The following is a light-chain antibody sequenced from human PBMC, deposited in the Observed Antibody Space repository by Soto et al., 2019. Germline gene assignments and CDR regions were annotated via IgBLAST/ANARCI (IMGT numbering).Light chain of an antibody. CDR3: GGWDDSLSGPV. CDR1: SSNIGSNY. J-gene: IGLJ2*01. V-gene: IGLV1-47*01. Sequence: QAVVTQSPSVSGAPRQSVNISCSGSSSNIGSNYVYWYRQFPGTAPKLLIQRNNQRPSGVPARFSGSKSGTSASLAISGLRSEDEADYYCGGWDDSLSGPVFGGGTKLTVL. CDR2: RNN.